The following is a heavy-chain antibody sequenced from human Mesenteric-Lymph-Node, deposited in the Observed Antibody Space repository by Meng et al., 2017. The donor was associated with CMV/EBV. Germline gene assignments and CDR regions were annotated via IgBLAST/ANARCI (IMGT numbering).Heavy chain of an antibody. Sequence: SETLSLTCTVSGGSASSGSYYWSWIRQPPGKGLEWIEYIYYSGSTNYNPSLKSRVTISVDTSKNQFSLKLSSVTAADTAVYYCASGRATAGYFDYWGQGTMVTVSS. J-gene: IGHJ4*02. V-gene: IGHV4-61*01. CDR1: GGSASSGSYY. CDR2: IYYSGST. D-gene: IGHD6-13*01. CDR3: ASGRATAGYFDY.